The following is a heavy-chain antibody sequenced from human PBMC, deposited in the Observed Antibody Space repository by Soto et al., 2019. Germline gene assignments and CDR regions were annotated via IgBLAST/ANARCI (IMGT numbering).Heavy chain of an antibody. CDR1: GGSISSGGYS. CDR3: AGGPGVARNY. CDR2: IYHSGST. Sequence: QLQLQESGSGLVKPSQTLSLTCAVSGGSISSGGYSWSWLRQPPGKGLEWIGYIYHSGSTYYNPSLKSRVTISVDRSKNQFSLKLSSVTAADTAVYCCAGGPGVARNYWGQGTLVTVSS. D-gene: IGHD5-12*01. V-gene: IGHV4-30-2*01. J-gene: IGHJ4*02.